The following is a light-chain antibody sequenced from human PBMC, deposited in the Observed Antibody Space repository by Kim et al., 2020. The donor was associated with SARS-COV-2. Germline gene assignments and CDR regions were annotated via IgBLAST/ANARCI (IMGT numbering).Light chain of an antibody. CDR2: KVS. J-gene: IGKJ3*01. CDR1: QSLVYSDGNIC. V-gene: IGKV2-30*01. Sequence: PAYISCRSSQSLVYSDGNICLNWLHQMPGQSPRRLIYKVSNRDSGVPDRFSGSGSGTDFSLQFSRVEPQDVGVCYCLQGTHWPFTFGPGTKLDIK. CDR3: LQGTHWPFT.